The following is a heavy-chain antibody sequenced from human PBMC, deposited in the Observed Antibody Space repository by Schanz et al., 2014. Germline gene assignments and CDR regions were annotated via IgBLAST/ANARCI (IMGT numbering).Heavy chain of an antibody. J-gene: IGHJ6*02. CDR1: GFTFFGSFA. D-gene: IGHD3-10*01. Sequence: EVHLLESGGGLVQPGGSLRLSCVASGFTFFGSFAMSWVRQAPGKGLEWVSNISPTGSSTYYADSVRGRFTISRDNSMNTVYLQMNSLRSDDAAVYYCARAQGVIRLYYGVDVWGQGTTVTVSS. CDR3: ARAQGVIRLYYGVDV. V-gene: IGHV3-23*01. CDR2: ISPTGSST.